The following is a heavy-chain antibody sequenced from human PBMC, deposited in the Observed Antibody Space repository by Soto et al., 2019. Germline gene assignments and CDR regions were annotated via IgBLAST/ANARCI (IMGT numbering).Heavy chain of an antibody. CDR2: ISAYNGNT. Sequence: ASVKVSCKASGYTFTSYGISWVRQAPGQGLEWMGWISAYNGNTNYAQKLQGRVTMTTDTSTSTAYMELRSLRAEDTAVYYCTKVRAGPSSYYYYAMDVWGQGTTVTVSS. V-gene: IGHV1-18*01. CDR3: TKVRAGPSSYYYYAMDV. D-gene: IGHD6-25*01. CDR1: GYTFTSYG. J-gene: IGHJ6*02.